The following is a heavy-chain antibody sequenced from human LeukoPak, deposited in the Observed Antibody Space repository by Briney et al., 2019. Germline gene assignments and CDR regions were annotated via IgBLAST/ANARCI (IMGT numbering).Heavy chain of an antibody. V-gene: IGHV1-2*02. CDR2: INPNSGGT. CDR1: GYTFTGYY. Sequence: ASVKVSCKASGYTFTGYYMHWVRQAPGQGLEWMGWINPNSGGTNYAQKFQGRVTMTRDTSISTAYMELSRLRSDDTAVYYCAKDLEYSSGWYSGGPYYFDYWGQGTLVTVSS. J-gene: IGHJ4*02. D-gene: IGHD6-19*01. CDR3: AKDLEYSSGWYSGGPYYFDY.